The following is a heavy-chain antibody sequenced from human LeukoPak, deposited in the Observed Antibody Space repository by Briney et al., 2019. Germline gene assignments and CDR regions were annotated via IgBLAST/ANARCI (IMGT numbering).Heavy chain of an antibody. Sequence: SETLSLTCTVSGGSISYFYWSWIRQSPGKGLEWIGYIFHTGYTNYNPSLKGRASILVDTSKNQFSLELSSVTPADTAVYYCARGGVLPRAFDSWGQGTLVTVSS. J-gene: IGHJ5*01. CDR3: ARGGVLPRAFDS. CDR2: IFHTGYT. V-gene: IGHV4-59*03. D-gene: IGHD3-16*01. CDR1: GGSISYFY.